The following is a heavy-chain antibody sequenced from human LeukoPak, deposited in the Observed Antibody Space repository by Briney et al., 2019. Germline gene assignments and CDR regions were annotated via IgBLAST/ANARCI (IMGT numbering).Heavy chain of an antibody. CDR2: ISGSGGST. V-gene: IGHV3-23*01. J-gene: IGHJ4*02. CDR3: AKDRFTAVKGYFDF. D-gene: IGHD6-19*01. CDR1: GFTFSSYS. Sequence: GGSLRLACAASGFTFSSYSMSWVRQAPGKGLEWVSSISGSGGSTYYADSVKGRFTISRDNSKNTLYLQMNSLRAEDTAVYYCAKDRFTAVKGYFDFWGQGTLVTVSS.